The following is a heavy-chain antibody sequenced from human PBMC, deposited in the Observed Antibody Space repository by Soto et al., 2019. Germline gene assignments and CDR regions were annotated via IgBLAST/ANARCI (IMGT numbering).Heavy chain of an antibody. D-gene: IGHD3-22*01. J-gene: IGHJ6*02. V-gene: IGHV1-69*13. CDR2: IIPIFGTA. CDR3: ARTYYYDSSGYYLWGKYYYYYGMDV. CDR1: GGTFSSYA. Sequence: GASVKVSCKASGGTFSSYAISWVRQAPGQGLEWMGGIIPIFGTANYAQKFQGRVTITADESTSTAYMELSSLRSEDTAVYYCARTYYYDSSGYYLWGKYYYYYGMDVWAKGPRSPSP.